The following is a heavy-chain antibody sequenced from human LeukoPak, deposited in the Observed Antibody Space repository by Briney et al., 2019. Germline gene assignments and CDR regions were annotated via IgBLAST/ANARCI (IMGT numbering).Heavy chain of an antibody. D-gene: IGHD4-17*01. CDR3: ARGGDGDGAFDI. J-gene: IGHJ3*02. V-gene: IGHV4-31*03. CDR1: GGSISSGGYY. Sequence: PSETLSLTCTVSGGSISSGGYYWSWIRQHPGKGLEWIGYIYYSGSTYYNPSLKSRVTISVDTSKNQFSLKLSSVTAADTAVYYCARGGDGDGAFDIWGQGTMVTVSS. CDR2: IYYSGST.